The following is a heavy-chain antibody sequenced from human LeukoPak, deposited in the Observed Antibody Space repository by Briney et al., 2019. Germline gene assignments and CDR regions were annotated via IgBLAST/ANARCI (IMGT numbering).Heavy chain of an antibody. CDR2: IYPSGCT. V-gene: IGHV4-38-2*02. D-gene: IGHD1-14*01. CDR1: GYSISSGYY. Sequence: SETLSLTCTVSGYSISSGYYWGWIRQPPGKGLEWIGSIYPSGCTYYNASLKSRVTISLDTTKNQFSLKLSSVTAADTAVYYCERNQNWFDPWGQGTLVTVSS. J-gene: IGHJ5*02. CDR3: ERNQNWFDP.